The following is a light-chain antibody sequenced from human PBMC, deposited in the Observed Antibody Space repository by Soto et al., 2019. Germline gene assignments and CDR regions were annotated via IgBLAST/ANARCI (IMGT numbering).Light chain of an antibody. J-gene: IGKJ1*01. Sequence: DIQMTQSPSTLSASVVDRVPITGLASQSISSYLNWYQQKPGKAPKLLIYAASSLQSGVPSRFSGSGSGTDFTLTISSLQPEDFATYYCQQSYSTPPWTFGQGTKVDIK. CDR3: QQSYSTPPWT. CDR1: QSISSY. V-gene: IGKV1-39*01. CDR2: AAS.